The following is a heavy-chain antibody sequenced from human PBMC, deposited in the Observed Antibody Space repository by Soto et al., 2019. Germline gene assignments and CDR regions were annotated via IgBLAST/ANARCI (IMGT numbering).Heavy chain of an antibody. CDR2: IIPIFGTA. V-gene: IGHV1-69*13. D-gene: IGHD3-22*01. CDR3: ARDYYDSSGYSTNAFDI. CDR1: GGTFSSNA. Sequence: ASVKVSCKASGGTFSSNAISWVRQAPGQGLEWMGGIIPIFGTANYAQKFQGRVTITADESTSTAYMELSSLRSEGTAVYYCARDYYDSSGYSTNAFDIWGQGTMVTVSS. J-gene: IGHJ3*02.